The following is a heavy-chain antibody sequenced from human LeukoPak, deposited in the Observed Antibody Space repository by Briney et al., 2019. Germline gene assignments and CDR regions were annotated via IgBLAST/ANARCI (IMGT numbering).Heavy chain of an antibody. Sequence: SETLSLTCTVSGGSISSYYWSWIRQPPGKGLEWIGYIYYSGSTNYNPSLKSRVTISVDTSKNQFSLKLSSATAADTAVYYCARSVVVTAIEIWGQGTMVTVSS. J-gene: IGHJ3*02. V-gene: IGHV4-59*08. CDR1: GGSISSYY. CDR3: ARSVVVTAIEI. CDR2: IYYSGST. D-gene: IGHD2-21*02.